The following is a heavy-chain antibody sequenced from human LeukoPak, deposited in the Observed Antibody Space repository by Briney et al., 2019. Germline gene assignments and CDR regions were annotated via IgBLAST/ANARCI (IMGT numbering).Heavy chain of an antibody. CDR2: IYYSGTT. CDR1: GGSISSSPYY. J-gene: IGHJ6*03. V-gene: IGHV4-39*07. CDR3: ARNLRDGSGMHYYYYMDV. Sequence: SETLSLTCTVSGGSISSSPYYWGWIRQPPGKGLEWIGSIYYSGTTHYNPSLESRVTISVDTSKNQFSLKLSSVTAADTAVYYCARNLRDGSGMHYYYYMDVWGKGTTVTISS. D-gene: IGHD3-10*01.